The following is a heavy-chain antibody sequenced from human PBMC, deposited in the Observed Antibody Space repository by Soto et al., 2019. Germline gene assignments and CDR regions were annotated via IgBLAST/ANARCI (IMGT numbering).Heavy chain of an antibody. Sequence: GGSLRLSCAASGFTFSSYSMNWVRQAPGKGLEWVSSISSSSSYIYYADSVKGRFTISRDNAKNSLYLQMNSLRAEDTAVYYCARDSSYDYIWGSYRNFDYWGQGTLVTVSS. CDR2: ISSSSSYI. J-gene: IGHJ4*02. CDR3: ARDSSYDYIWGSYRNFDY. V-gene: IGHV3-21*01. CDR1: GFTFSSYS. D-gene: IGHD3-16*02.